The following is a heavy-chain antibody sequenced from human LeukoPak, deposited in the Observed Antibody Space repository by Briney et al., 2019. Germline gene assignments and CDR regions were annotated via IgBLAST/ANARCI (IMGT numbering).Heavy chain of an antibody. D-gene: IGHD2-2*01. Sequence: GGSLRLSCAASGFTVSSNYMSWVRQAPGKGLVWVSRINSDGSSTSYADSVKGRFTISRDNAKNTLYLQMNSLRAEDTAVYYCARDGPVVPAAIAYWGQGTLVTVSS. CDR2: INSDGSST. V-gene: IGHV3-74*01. CDR3: ARDGPVVPAAIAY. J-gene: IGHJ4*02. CDR1: GFTVSSNY.